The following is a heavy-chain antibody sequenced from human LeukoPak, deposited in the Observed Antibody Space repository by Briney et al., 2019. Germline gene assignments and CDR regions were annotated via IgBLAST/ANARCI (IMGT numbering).Heavy chain of an antibody. Sequence: PGRSLRLSCAASGFTFSSYGMHWVRQAPGKGLEWVAVISYDGSNKYYADSVKGRFTISRDNSKNTLYLQMNSLRAEDTAVYYGMSSDAFDIWGQGTMVTVSS. V-gene: IGHV3-30*03. CDR3: MSSDAFDI. D-gene: IGHD1-26*01. CDR1: GFTFSSYG. J-gene: IGHJ3*02. CDR2: ISYDGSNK.